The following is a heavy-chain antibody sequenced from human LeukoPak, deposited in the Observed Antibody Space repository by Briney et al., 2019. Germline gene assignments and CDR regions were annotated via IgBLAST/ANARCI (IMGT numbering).Heavy chain of an antibody. Sequence: GGSLRLSCAASGFTFSGYAMSWVRQAPGKGLEWVSAISGSGGSTYYADSVKGRFTISRDNSRNTLYLQMNSLRAEDTAVYYCAKLSSRDYFDYWGQGTLVTVSS. CDR1: GFTFSGYA. D-gene: IGHD3-16*02. J-gene: IGHJ4*02. V-gene: IGHV3-23*01. CDR2: ISGSGGST. CDR3: AKLSSRDYFDY.